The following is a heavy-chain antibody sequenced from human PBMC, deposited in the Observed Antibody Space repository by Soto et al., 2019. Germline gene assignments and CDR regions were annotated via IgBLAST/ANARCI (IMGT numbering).Heavy chain of an antibody. Sequence: NPSETLSLTCAVSGGSISSSNWWSWVRQPPGKGLEWIGEIYHSGSTNYNPSLKSRVTISVDKSKNQFSLKLSSVTAADTAVYYCARDQASYYYDSSGYPSKHYYYGMDVWGQGTTVTVSS. CDR1: GGSISSSNW. D-gene: IGHD3-22*01. CDR2: IYHSGST. CDR3: ARDQASYYYDSSGYPSKHYYYGMDV. J-gene: IGHJ6*02. V-gene: IGHV4-4*02.